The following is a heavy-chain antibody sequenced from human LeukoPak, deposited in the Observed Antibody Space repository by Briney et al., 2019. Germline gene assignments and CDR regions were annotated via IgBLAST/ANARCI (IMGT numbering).Heavy chain of an antibody. CDR2: ITHGGGT. D-gene: IGHD2-21*01. V-gene: IGHV4-34*01. J-gene: IGHJ4*02. Sequence: SETLSLTCAVSGVSFSSYPWIWIRQFPGRGLEWIGEITHGGGTNYNPSLKSRATISGDTSENRFFLRLTSVTAADTAVYFCASIHCGHTDGIYYNYWGLGTLVTVSS. CDR1: GVSFSSYP. CDR3: ASIHCGHTDGIYYNY.